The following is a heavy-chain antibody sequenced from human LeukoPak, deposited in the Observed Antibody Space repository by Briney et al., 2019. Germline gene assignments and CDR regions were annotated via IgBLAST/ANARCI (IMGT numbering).Heavy chain of an antibody. CDR3: AKRVEGGISWSSNWFDP. CDR1: GFTFTTYG. Sequence: LPGGSLRLSCEASGFTFTTYGMSWVRQAPGKGLQWVSTIIGTTSTYYVDSVRGRFTISRDNSKNTLYLEMNGLTVDDTAVYYCAKRVEGGISWSSNWFDPRGQRALVTVSS. V-gene: IGHV3-23*01. CDR2: IIGTTST. D-gene: IGHD6-13*01. J-gene: IGHJ5*02.